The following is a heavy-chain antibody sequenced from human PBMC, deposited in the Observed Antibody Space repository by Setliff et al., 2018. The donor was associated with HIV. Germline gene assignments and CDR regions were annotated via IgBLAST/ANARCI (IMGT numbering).Heavy chain of an antibody. CDR2: MNPDGSNT. D-gene: IGHD3-16*01. CDR1: GYSFITYW. V-gene: IGHV5-51*01. J-gene: IGHJ3*02. CDR3: ARFYGSYDVGGFDI. Sequence: GASLTLSCKGSGYSFITYWIGWVRQRPGKGLEWMGIMNPDGSNTRYSPSFQGQVTISVDESISTAYLQWSSLKASDTAFYYCARFYGSYDVGGFDIWGQGTKVTVSS.